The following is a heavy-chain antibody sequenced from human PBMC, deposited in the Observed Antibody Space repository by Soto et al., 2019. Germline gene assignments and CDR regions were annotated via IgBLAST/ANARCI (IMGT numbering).Heavy chain of an antibody. CDR3: ARYSYANNWFDP. CDR1: GGSISSSSYY. Sequence: SETLSLTCTVSGGSISSSSYYWCWIRPPPGKGLAWIGSLYYSGSTYYNPALKSRVTISVDTSKNQFSLMLSSVAAADTAVYYCARYSYANNWFDPWGQGTLVTVS. D-gene: IGHD5-18*01. CDR2: LYYSGST. V-gene: IGHV4-39*01. J-gene: IGHJ5*02.